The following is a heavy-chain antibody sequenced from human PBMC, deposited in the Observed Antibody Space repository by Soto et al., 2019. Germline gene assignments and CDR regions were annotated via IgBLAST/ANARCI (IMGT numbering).Heavy chain of an antibody. V-gene: IGHV1-2*02. D-gene: IGHD3-10*01. CDR2: ITSNSGAT. CDR1: GYTFIDHY. Sequence: ASVKVSCKATGYTFIDHYIHWVRQAPGQGLEWMGLITSNSGATKYAQKLQGRVMMTRDASINTVYVDVTGLTFADKAVYLCARAVGRLGLNDAFDVWGQGTLVTVSS. J-gene: IGHJ3*01. CDR3: ARAVGRLGLNDAFDV.